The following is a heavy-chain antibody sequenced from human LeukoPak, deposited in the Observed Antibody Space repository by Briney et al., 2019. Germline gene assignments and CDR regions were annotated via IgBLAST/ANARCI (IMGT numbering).Heavy chain of an antibody. J-gene: IGHJ4*02. CDR2: ISHDGSEK. V-gene: IGHV3-30*01. D-gene: IGHD1-1*01. CDR1: GFTFSSYA. CDR3: ATHGTHWNPDF. Sequence: GGSLRLSCAASGFTFSSYAMHWVRQAPGKGLQWVAAISHDGSEKFYADSVKGRLTISRDNSKNTLFLQMNSLRAEDTAVYYCATHGTHWNPDFWGQGTLVTVSS.